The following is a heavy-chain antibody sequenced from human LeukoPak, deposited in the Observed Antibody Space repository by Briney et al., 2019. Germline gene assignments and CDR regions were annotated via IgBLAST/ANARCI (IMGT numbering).Heavy chain of an antibody. V-gene: IGHV3-33*03. D-gene: IGHD6-19*01. CDR3: AGGRDIAVAGPGGYFDY. CDR1: GFTFSRSG. CDR2: IWSDGGKK. Sequence: PGGSLRLSCAASGFTFSRSGMHWVRQAPGKGLEWEAVIWSDGGKKYYGDSVKGRLTISRDNARNSLSLQMNSLTAEDTAVYYCAGGRDIAVAGPGGYFDYWGQGTLVTVSS. J-gene: IGHJ4*02.